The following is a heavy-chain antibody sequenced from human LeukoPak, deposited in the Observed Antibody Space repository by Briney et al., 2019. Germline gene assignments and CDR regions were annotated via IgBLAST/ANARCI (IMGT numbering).Heavy chain of an antibody. D-gene: IGHD3-22*01. J-gene: IGHJ4*02. V-gene: IGHV1-69*05. Sequence: SVKVSCKASGGTFSSSAISWVRQAPGQGLEWMGGIIPIFGTANYAQKFQGRVTITTDESTSTAYMELSSLRSEDTAVYYCARAGGGGYYDSSGYYPFDYWGQGTLVTVSS. CDR1: GGTFSSSA. CDR3: ARAGGGGYYDSSGYYPFDY. CDR2: IIPIFGTA.